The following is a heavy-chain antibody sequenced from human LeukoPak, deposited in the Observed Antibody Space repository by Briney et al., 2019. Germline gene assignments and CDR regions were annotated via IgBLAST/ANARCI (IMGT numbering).Heavy chain of an antibody. CDR3: ARFFCNNGVCHRAFDI. CDR1: GGTFSSYA. D-gene: IGHD2-8*01. Sequence: VASVKVSCKASGGTFSSYAISWVRQAPGQGLEWMGWISGYNADTDSAQKVQGRLTMTTDTSTNTAYMELRSLRSDDTAVYYCARFFCNNGVCHRAFDIWGQGTMVAVSS. CDR2: ISGYNADT. J-gene: IGHJ3*02. V-gene: IGHV1-18*01.